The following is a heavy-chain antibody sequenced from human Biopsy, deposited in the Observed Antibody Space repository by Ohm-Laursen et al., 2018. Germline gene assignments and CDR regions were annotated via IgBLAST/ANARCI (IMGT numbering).Heavy chain of an antibody. CDR2: SYYSGRT. V-gene: IGHV4-59*07. CDR1: GGSISSDY. D-gene: IGHD2/OR15-2a*01. J-gene: IGHJ6*02. Sequence: SDTLSLTCTVSGGSISSDYWSCIRQTPGQGLDWIVYSYYSGRTNYNPSLKSRVTISVDTYKNQFSLRLNSVTAADTAVYYCARATNSTGWPYYYFYGMDVWGQGTTVTVSS. CDR3: ARATNSTGWPYYYFYGMDV.